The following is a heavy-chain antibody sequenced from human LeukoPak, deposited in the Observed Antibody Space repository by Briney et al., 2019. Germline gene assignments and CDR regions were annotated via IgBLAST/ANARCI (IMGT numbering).Heavy chain of an antibody. CDR2: IDYSGST. J-gene: IGHJ2*01. Sequence: SETLSLTCTVSGVSISTYYWTWIRQPPGKGLEWIGYIDYSGSTNYNPSLKSRVTISVDTSKNHFSLKLSSVTAADTAVYDCARVGQGCFDLWGRGTLVTVSS. V-gene: IGHV4-59*01. CDR1: GVSISTYY. CDR3: ARVGQGCFDL.